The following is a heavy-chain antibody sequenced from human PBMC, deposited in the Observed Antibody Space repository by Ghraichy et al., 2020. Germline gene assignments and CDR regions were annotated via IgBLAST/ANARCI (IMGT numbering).Heavy chain of an antibody. J-gene: IGHJ4*02. CDR3: AKDVDYGGNPYYFDY. Sequence: GGSLRLSCVASGFDFNNYDMTWVRQAPGKGLEWVSGISGSGDSAHYADSVKGRFTISRDNSKNTLYLQMNSLRAEDTAVYYCAKDVDYGGNPYYFDYWGQGTLVTVSS. D-gene: IGHD4-23*01. CDR2: ISGSGDSA. CDR1: GFDFNNYD. V-gene: IGHV3-23*01.